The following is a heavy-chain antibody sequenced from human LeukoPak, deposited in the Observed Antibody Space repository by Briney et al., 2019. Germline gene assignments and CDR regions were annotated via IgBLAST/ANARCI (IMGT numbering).Heavy chain of an antibody. Sequence: PSETLALTCAVYGGSFSGYYWSWIRQPPGKGLEWIGEINHSGSTNYNPSLKSRVTISVDTSKNQFSLKLSSVTAADTAVYYCARGLEVRGVIITWSRHNWFDPWGQGTLVTVSS. J-gene: IGHJ5*02. V-gene: IGHV4-34*01. CDR2: INHSGST. D-gene: IGHD3-10*01. CDR3: ARGLEVRGVIITWSRHNWFDP. CDR1: GGSFSGYY.